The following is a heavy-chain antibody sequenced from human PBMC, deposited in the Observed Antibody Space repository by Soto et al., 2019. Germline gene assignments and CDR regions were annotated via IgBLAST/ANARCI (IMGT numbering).Heavy chain of an antibody. J-gene: IGHJ4*02. V-gene: IGHV3-66*01. CDR3: AREAIIVIAAPEYYFDY. D-gene: IGHD3-22*01. CDR2: IYSGGYT. Sequence: EVQLVESGGDLVQRGGSLRLSCAASGFDVSNTDMSWVRQAPGKGLEWVSVIYSGGYTNYADSVKGRFIVSRDSPKNTLYLQMDILRAEDTAVYYCAREAIIVIAAPEYYFDYWGQGTLVTVSS. CDR1: GFDVSNTD.